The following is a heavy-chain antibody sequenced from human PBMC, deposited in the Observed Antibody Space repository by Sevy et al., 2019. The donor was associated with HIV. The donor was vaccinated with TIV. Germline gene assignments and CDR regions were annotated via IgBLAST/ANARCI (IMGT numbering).Heavy chain of an antibody. CDR2: ISPNSGGT. J-gene: IGHJ4*02. V-gene: IGHV1-2*06. D-gene: IGHD3-10*01. CDR1: GYSFTAYF. Sequence: ASVKVSCKASGYSFTAYFLHWVRQAPGQGLEWMGRISPNSGGTVYAQNFQGRVTMTRDTSGTTAYMEVTRLKSDDTALYFCARGVGSTVGGYFYFWGQGTLVTVSS. CDR3: ARGVGSTVGGYFYF.